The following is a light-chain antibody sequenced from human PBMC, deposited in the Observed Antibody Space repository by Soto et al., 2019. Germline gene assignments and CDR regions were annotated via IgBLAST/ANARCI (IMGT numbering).Light chain of an antibody. CDR3: QQSYSTLPIT. J-gene: IGKJ5*01. CDR1: QGISNY. V-gene: IGKV1-39*01. CDR2: KAS. Sequence: DIQMTQSPSSLSASVGDRVTITCRASQGISNYLAWYQQKPGKAPKLLIYKASTLKSVVPSRFSGSGSGTEFTLTISSLQPEDFATYYCQQSYSTLPITFGQGTRLEI.